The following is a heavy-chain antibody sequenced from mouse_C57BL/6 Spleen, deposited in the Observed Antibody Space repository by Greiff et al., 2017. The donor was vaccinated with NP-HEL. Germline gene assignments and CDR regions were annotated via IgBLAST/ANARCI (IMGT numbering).Heavy chain of an antibody. J-gene: IGHJ2*01. CDR2: INPNNGGT. Sequence: EVQLQQSGPELVKPGASVKISCKASGYTFTDYYMNWVKQSHGKSLEWIGDINPNNGGTSYIQKFKGKATLTVDKSSSTAYMELRSLTSEDSAVYYCARGGYLDYWGQGTTLTVSS. CDR1: GYTFTDYY. CDR3: ARGGYLDY. V-gene: IGHV1-26*01.